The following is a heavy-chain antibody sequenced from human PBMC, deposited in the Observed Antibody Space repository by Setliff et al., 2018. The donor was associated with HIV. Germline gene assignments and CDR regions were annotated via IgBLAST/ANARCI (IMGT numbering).Heavy chain of an antibody. J-gene: IGHJ4*02. CDR3: ARTQQTYYYDSSGYYFDY. V-gene: IGHV4-59*08. CDR1: GGSIRSYY. CDR2: VFYSGST. Sequence: PSETLSLTCTVSGGSIRSYYWSWIRQSPGKGLEWIGYVFYSGSTNYNPSLKSRVTISVDTSKNQFSLKLSSVTAADTAVYYCARTQQTYYYDSSGYYFDYWGQGTLVTVSS. D-gene: IGHD3-22*01.